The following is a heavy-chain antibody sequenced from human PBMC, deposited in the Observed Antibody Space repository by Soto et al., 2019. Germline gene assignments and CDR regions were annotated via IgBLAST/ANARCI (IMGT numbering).Heavy chain of an antibody. J-gene: IGHJ4*02. Sequence: SETLSLTCPVSGGSISSYYWSWIRQPPGKGLEWIGYIYYSGSTNYNPSLKSRVTISVDTSKNQFSLKLSSVTAADTAVYYCASLLGLGGSSYFDYWGQGTLVIVS. D-gene: IGHD1-26*01. V-gene: IGHV4-59*01. CDR1: GGSISSYY. CDR2: IYYSGST. CDR3: ASLLGLGGSSYFDY.